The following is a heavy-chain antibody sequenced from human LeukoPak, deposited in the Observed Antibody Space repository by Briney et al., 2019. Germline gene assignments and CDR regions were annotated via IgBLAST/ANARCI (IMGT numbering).Heavy chain of an antibody. Sequence: PSETLSLTCTVSGGSIDTYYWTWIRQPPGKGLEYIAYIYYTGSTDYNPSFKSRVRMSLGTSKNQFSLVLNSVTAADTAVYYCARGRYGGGWYDYWGQGTLVTVSS. J-gene: IGHJ4*02. CDR3: ARGRYGGGWYDY. CDR2: IYYTGST. D-gene: IGHD6-19*01. V-gene: IGHV4-59*01. CDR1: GGSIDTYY.